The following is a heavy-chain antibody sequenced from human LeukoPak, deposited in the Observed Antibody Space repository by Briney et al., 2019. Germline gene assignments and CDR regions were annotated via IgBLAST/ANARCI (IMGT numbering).Heavy chain of an antibody. CDR1: GFTVSSNY. CDR2: IYSGGST. V-gene: IGHV3-53*01. CDR3: ARDIRMASFDY. Sequence: GGSLRLSCAASGFTVSSNYMSWVRQAPGKGLEWVSVIYSGGSTYYADSVKGRFTISRDNSKNTLYLQVNSLRADDTAVYYCARDIRMASFDYWGQGTLVTVSS. D-gene: IGHD5-24*01. J-gene: IGHJ4*02.